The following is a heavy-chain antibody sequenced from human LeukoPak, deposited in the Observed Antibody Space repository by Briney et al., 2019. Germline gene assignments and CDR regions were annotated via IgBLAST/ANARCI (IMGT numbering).Heavy chain of an antibody. D-gene: IGHD3-22*01. J-gene: IGHJ3*02. CDR3: ARAQDTMIVVVINAFDI. CDR2: ISSSGSTI. CDR1: GFTFSSYE. Sequence: GGSLRLSCAASGFTFSSYEMNWVRQAPGKGLEWVSYISSSGSTIYYADSVKGRFTISRDNAKNSLYLQMNSLRAEDTAVYYCARAQDTMIVVVINAFDIWGQGTMVTVSS. V-gene: IGHV3-48*03.